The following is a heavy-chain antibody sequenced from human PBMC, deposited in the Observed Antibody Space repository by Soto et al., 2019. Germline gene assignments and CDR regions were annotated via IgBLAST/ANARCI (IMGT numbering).Heavy chain of an antibody. CDR1: RGTFSSHA. CDR2: IIPMFETS. D-gene: IGHD3-22*01. J-gene: IGHJ6*02. Sequence: SVKVSCKASRGTFSSHAISWVRQAPEQGLEWMGGIIPMFETSNYAQKLHGRVTITADKSTSTAYMELSSLRSEDTAVYYCAREFYHDSSPYPPYYGLDVWGQGTTVTVSS. V-gene: IGHV1-69*06. CDR3: AREFYHDSSPYPPYYGLDV.